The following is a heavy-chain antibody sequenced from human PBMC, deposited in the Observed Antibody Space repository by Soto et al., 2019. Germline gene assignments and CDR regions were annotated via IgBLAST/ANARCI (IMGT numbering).Heavy chain of an antibody. J-gene: IGHJ4*02. CDR2: IYSGGYT. CDR1: GFTVSNNY. D-gene: IGHD6-25*01. V-gene: IGHV3-53*01. CDR3: APQRGGGGY. Sequence: EVQLVESGGGLIQPGGSLRLSCAVSGFTVSNNYMSWVRQAPGKGLEGVSVIYSGGYTAYGDSVKGRFTISRDNSKNTLSLKINSRGADATAVYSCAPQRGGGGYWGQGTLVTVSS.